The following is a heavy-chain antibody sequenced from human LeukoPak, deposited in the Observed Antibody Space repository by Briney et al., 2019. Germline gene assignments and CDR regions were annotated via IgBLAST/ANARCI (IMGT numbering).Heavy chain of an antibody. CDR1: GFTFSSYG. D-gene: IGHD3-10*01. CDR3: ARAMVRGVIISSMDV. J-gene: IGHJ6*03. V-gene: IGHV3-33*01. Sequence: GGSLRLSCAASGFTFSSYGMHWARQAPGKGLEWVAVIWYDGSNKYYADSVKGRFTISRDNSKNTLYLQMNSLRAEDTAVYYCARAMVRGVIISSMDVWGKGTTVTVSS. CDR2: IWYDGSNK.